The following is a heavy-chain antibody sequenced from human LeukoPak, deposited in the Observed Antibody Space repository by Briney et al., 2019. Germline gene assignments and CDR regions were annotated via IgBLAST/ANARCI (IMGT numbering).Heavy chain of an antibody. CDR2: IYYSGST. CDR3: ARHPFSDPFDY. V-gene: IGHV4-59*08. Sequence: SETLSLTCTVSGGSISSYYWSWIRQPPGKGLEWIGYIYYSGSTNYNPSLKSRVTISVDTSKNQFSLKLSSVTAADTAVYYCARHPFSDPFDYWGQGILVTVSS. CDR1: GGSISSYY. D-gene: IGHD2-21*02. J-gene: IGHJ4*02.